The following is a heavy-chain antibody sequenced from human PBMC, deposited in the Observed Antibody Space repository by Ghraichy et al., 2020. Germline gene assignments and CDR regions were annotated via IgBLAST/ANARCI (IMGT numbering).Heavy chain of an antibody. D-gene: IGHD6-13*01. CDR2: IIPIFGTA. CDR3: ARSAAAAGTHRQTQTTDYYYYYGMDV. Sequence: SVKVSCKASGGTFSSYAISWVRQAPGQGLEWMGGIIPIFGTANYAQKFQGRVTITADESTSTAYMELSSMRSEDTAVYYCARSAAAAGTHRQTQTTDYYYYYGMDVWGQGTTVTVSS. CDR1: GGTFSSYA. V-gene: IGHV1-69*13. J-gene: IGHJ6*02.